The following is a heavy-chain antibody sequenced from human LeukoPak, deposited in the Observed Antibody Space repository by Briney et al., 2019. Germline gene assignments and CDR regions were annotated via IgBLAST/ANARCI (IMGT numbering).Heavy chain of an antibody. V-gene: IGHV3-30*04. CDR2: ISYDGSNK. CDR1: GFTFSSYA. J-gene: IGHJ3*02. Sequence: PGGSLRLCCAASGFTFSSYAMHWVRQAPGKGLEWVAVISYDGSNKYYADSVKGRFTISRDNSKNTLYLQMNSLRAEDTAVYYCARVGIAAAGTPYAFDIWGQGTMVTVSS. D-gene: IGHD6-13*01. CDR3: ARVGIAAAGTPYAFDI.